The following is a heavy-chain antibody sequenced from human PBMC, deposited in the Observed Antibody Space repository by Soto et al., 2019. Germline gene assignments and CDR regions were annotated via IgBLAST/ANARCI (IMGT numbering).Heavy chain of an antibody. V-gene: IGHV3-72*01. J-gene: IGHJ4*02. CDR1: GLTLSDHY. D-gene: IGHD1-1*01. Sequence: EVQLVESGGGLVQPGGSLRLSCAASGLTLSDHYVHWVRQAPGKGLEWVGRTTNKAKRYITRYAASGKGRFTISRDNSKKSVYLQMNGLKTEDTAVYYRGRANQSGTTSFLDYWGQGTLVTVSS. CDR2: TTNKAKRYIT. CDR3: GRANQSGTTSFLDY.